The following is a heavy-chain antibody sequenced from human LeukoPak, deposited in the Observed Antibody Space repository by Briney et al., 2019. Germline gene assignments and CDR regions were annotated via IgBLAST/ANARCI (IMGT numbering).Heavy chain of an antibody. CDR3: ARVGYSGYDHFDY. D-gene: IGHD5-12*01. CDR1: GGSFNGYY. Sequence: SETLSLTCAVYGGSFNGYYWSWIRQPPGKGLEWIGEINHSGSTNYNPSLKSRVTISVDTSKNQFSLKLSSVTAADTAVYYCARVGYSGYDHFDYWGQGTLVTVSS. CDR2: INHSGST. V-gene: IGHV4-34*01. J-gene: IGHJ4*02.